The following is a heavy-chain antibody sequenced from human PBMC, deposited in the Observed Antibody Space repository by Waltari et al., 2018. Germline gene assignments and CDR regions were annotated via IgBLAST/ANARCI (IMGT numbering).Heavy chain of an antibody. Sequence: QVQLQESGPGLVKPSETLSLTCTVSGGSISSYYWSWIRQPPGKGLEWIGYIYSSGTTNNNPALKSRVTISVDTSKNQCSLKLSSVTAADTAVYYCARDRYCSGGSCYGGGGAFDIWGQGTMVTVSS. CDR3: ARDRYCSGGSCYGGGGAFDI. J-gene: IGHJ3*02. CDR1: GGSISSYY. D-gene: IGHD2-15*01. V-gene: IGHV4-59*01. CDR2: IYSSGTT.